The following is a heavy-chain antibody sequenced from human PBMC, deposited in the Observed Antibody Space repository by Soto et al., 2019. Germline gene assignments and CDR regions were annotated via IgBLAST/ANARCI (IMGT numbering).Heavy chain of an antibody. CDR1: GFTFSTYG. D-gene: IGHD6-6*01. Sequence: GESLKISCAASGFTFSTYGMHWVRQAPGKGPEWVAVISSDGSNKYYADSVKGRFTISRDNSKNTLYLQMNSLRAEDTAVYYCAIEEYDYYYGMEVWGQGTTVTVSS. J-gene: IGHJ6*02. V-gene: IGHV3-30*03. CDR3: AIEEYDYYYGMEV. CDR2: ISSDGSNK.